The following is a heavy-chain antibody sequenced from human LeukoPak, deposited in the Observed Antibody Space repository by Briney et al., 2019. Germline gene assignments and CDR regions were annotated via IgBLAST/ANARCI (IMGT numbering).Heavy chain of an antibody. CDR2: FDPEDGET. CDR1: GYTLTELS. J-gene: IGHJ4*02. CDR3: ATYLLAAAGDADY. V-gene: IGHV1-24*01. Sequence: ASVKVSCKVPGYTLTELSMHWVRQAPGKGLEWMGGFDPEDGETIYAQKFQGRVTMTEDTSTDTAYMELSSLGSEDTAVYYCATYLLAAAGDADYWGQGTLVTVSS. D-gene: IGHD6-13*01.